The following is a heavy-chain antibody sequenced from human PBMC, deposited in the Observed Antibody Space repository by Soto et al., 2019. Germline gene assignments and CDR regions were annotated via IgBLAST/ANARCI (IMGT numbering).Heavy chain of an antibody. D-gene: IGHD3-16*01. Sequence: GGSLILSFVGSGFSFSDYSMNWVRQAPGKGLQGISYISSSSDDIHYADSVNVRFTVSRDNAKDALFLQMNSLRDDDTAIYYFALLSKASLGTXWCQVTHFPVSX. J-gene: IGHJ4*02. CDR2: ISSSSDDI. CDR3: ALLSKASLGTX. V-gene: IGHV3-48*02. CDR1: GFSFSDYS.